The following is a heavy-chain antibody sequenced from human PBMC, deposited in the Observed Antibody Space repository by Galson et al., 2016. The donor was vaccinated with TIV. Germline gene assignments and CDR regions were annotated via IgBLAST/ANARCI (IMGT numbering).Heavy chain of an antibody. J-gene: IGHJ6*03. V-gene: IGHV1-69-2*01. CDR3: ATGVGAAKYYYSYYMDV. D-gene: IGHD1-26*01. CDR1: GYTFTDYY. CDR2: VDPEDGET. Sequence: VKVSCKVSGYTFTDYYMHWVQQAPGKGLEWMGLVDPEDGETIYAEKFQGRVTMTADTSTDTAYMELSSLRSEDTAVYYCATGVGAAKYYYSYYMDVWGKGTTVTVSS.